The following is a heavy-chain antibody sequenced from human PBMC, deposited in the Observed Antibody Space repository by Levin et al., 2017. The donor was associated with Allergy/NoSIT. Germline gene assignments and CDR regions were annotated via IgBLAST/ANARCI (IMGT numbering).Heavy chain of an antibody. V-gene: IGHV1-2*02. J-gene: IGHJ4*02. Sequence: ASVKVSCKASGYTFTGYYMHWVRQAPGQGLEWMGWINPNSGGTNYAQKFQGRVTMTRDTSISTAYMELSRLRSDDTAVYYCARTRVRGVISPIDYWGQGTLVTVSS. CDR2: INPNSGGT. CDR1: GYTFTGYY. CDR3: ARTRVRGVISPIDY. D-gene: IGHD3-10*01.